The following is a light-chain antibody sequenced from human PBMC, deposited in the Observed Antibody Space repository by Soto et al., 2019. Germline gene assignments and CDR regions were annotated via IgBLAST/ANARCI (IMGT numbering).Light chain of an antibody. V-gene: IGKV3-11*01. J-gene: IGKJ1*01. CDR1: QSISGNY. Sequence: EVVLTQSPGTLSLSPGERVTLSCRASQSISGNYLAWYQHKPGQAPRLLIYQTSIRAAGIPARFSASGTGTDFTLTISDVQPEDFAVYYCHQRQSWPRTFGQGTKVDIK. CDR3: HQRQSWPRT. CDR2: QTS.